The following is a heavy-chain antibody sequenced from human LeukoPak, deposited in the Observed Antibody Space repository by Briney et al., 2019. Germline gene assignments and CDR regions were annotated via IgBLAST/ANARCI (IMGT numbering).Heavy chain of an antibody. V-gene: IGHV1-2*02. CDR1: GYTFTGYY. CDR2: INPNSGGP. D-gene: IGHD2-15*01. CDR3: ASEGYCSGGSCPNSFDY. J-gene: IGHJ4*02. Sequence: ASVKVSCKASGYTFTGYYMHWVRQAPGQGLEWMGWINPNSGGPIYAQKFQGRVTMTRDTSISTAYMELSRLRSDDTAVYYCASEGYCSGGSCPNSFDYWGQGTLVTVSS.